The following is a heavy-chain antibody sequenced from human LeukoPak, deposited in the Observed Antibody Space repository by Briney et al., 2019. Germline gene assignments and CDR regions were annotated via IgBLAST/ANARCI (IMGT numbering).Heavy chain of an antibody. CDR1: GGSFSGYY. CDR2: INHSGST. Sequence: SETLSLTCAVYGGSFSGYYWSWIRQPPGKGLEWIGEINHSGSTYYNPSLKSRVTISVDTSKNQFSLKLSSVTAADTAVYYCASLPNYDILTGYLDYWGQGTLVTVSS. D-gene: IGHD3-9*01. V-gene: IGHV4-34*01. J-gene: IGHJ4*02. CDR3: ASLPNYDILTGYLDY.